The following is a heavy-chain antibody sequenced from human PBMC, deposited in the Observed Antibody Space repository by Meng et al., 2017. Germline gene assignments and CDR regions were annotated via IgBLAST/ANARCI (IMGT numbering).Heavy chain of an antibody. D-gene: IGHD1-26*01. CDR2: INTNTGNP. V-gene: IGHV7-4-1*02. Sequence: QVEVVLFWSELKKTGASVKVSCKASGYTFTSYAMNWVRQGPGQGLEWMGWINTNTGNPTYAQGFTGRFVFSLDTSVSTAYLQISSLKAEDTAVYYCAREGRVDFDYWGQGTLVTVSS. CDR3: AREGRVDFDY. CDR1: GYTFTSYA. J-gene: IGHJ4*02.